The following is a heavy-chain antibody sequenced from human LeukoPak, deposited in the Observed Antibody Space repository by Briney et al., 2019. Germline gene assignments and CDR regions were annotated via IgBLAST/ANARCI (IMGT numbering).Heavy chain of an antibody. V-gene: IGHV1-69*05. CDR1: GGTFSSYA. CDR2: IIPIFGTA. Sequence: ASVKVSCKASGGTFSSYAISWVRQAPGQGLEWMGGIIPIFGTANYAQKFQGRVTITTDESTSTAYMELSSLRSEDTAVYYCARDRGYNYYDSSGYYYYVDVWGKGTTVTVSS. D-gene: IGHD3-22*01. CDR3: ARDRGYNYYDSSGYYYYVDV. J-gene: IGHJ6*03.